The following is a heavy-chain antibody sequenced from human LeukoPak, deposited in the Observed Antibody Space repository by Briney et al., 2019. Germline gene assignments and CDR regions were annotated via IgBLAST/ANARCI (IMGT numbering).Heavy chain of an antibody. V-gene: IGHV3-21*01. Sequence: GGSLRLSCAASRFTFSSYSMNWVRQAPGKGLEWVSSISSSSSYIYYADSVKGRFSISRDNAKNSLYLQMNSLRAEDTAVYYCASEEIRDFDYWGQGTLVTVSS. CDR2: ISSSSSYI. J-gene: IGHJ4*02. CDR1: RFTFSSYS. CDR3: ASEEIRDFDY.